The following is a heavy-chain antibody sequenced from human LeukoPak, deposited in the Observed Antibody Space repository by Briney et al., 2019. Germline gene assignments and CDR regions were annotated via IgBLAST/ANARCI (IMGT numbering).Heavy chain of an antibody. CDR3: ARDHIVVVVAATRYYYYYMDV. J-gene: IGHJ6*03. CDR1: GFAFSSYN. Sequence: GGSLRLSCAASGFAFSSYNMNWVRQAPGKGPEWVSSITSSSSYIYYADSVKGRFTISRDNAKNSLYLQMNSLRAEDTAVYYCARDHIVVVVAATRYYYYYMDVWGKGTTVTVSS. D-gene: IGHD2-15*01. CDR2: ITSSSSYI. V-gene: IGHV3-21*01.